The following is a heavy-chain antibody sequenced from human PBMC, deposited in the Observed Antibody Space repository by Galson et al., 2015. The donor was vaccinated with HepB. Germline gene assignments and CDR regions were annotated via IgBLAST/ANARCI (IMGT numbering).Heavy chain of an antibody. V-gene: IGHV1-18*04. CDR3: ARLGFTVTTVSYYYGMDV. J-gene: IGHJ6*02. CDR2: ISAYNGNT. CDR1: GYTFTSYG. D-gene: IGHD4-17*01. Sequence: SVKVSCKASGYTFTSYGISWVRQAPGQGLEWMGWISAYNGNTNYAQKLQGRVTMTTDTSTSTAYMELRSLRSDDTAVYYCARLGFTVTTVSYYYGMDVWGQGTTVTVSS.